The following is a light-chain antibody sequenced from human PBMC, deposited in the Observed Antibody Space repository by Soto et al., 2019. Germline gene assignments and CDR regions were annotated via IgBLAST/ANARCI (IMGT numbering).Light chain of an antibody. J-gene: IGKJ3*01. CDR2: QAS. CDR3: QKYDNGPFT. CDR1: QTISTW. V-gene: IGKV1-5*03. Sequence: DIQMAQSPSTLSANVGDRVSITCRASQTISTWLAWYQQKPGKAPNLLIYQASTLETGVPSRFSGSGSGTDFTLTISSLQPEDVGTYYCQKYDNGPFTFGPVTKVDLK.